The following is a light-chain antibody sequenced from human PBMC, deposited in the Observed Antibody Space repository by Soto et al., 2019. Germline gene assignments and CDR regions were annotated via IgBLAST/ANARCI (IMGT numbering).Light chain of an antibody. Sequence: QSALTQPASVSGSPGQSITISCTETSSDVGGYNYVSWYQQHPGKAPKLMIYDVSNRPSGVSNRFSGSKSGNTASLTISGLQAEDEADYYCSSYTSSSTLEDVFGTGTKLTVL. J-gene: IGLJ1*01. CDR2: DVS. CDR3: SSYTSSSTLEDV. V-gene: IGLV2-14*01. CDR1: SSDVGGYNY.